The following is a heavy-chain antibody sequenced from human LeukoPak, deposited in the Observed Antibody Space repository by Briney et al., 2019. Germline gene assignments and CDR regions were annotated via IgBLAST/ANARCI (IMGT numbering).Heavy chain of an antibody. D-gene: IGHD3-3*01. Sequence: ASVKVSCKASGYTFTSYDINWVRQATGQGLEWMGWMNPNSGNTGYAQKFQGRVTMTRNTSISTAYMELSSLRSEDTAVYYCARGVRTIFGVVIIYYFVYWGQGTLVTVSS. CDR1: GYTFTSYD. V-gene: IGHV1-8*01. J-gene: IGHJ4*02. CDR3: ARGVRTIFGVVIIYYFVY. CDR2: MNPNSGNT.